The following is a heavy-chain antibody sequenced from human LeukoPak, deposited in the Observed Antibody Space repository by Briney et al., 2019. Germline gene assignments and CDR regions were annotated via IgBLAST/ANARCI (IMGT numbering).Heavy chain of an antibody. J-gene: IGHJ4*02. CDR2: ISSSSSYI. D-gene: IGHD2-2*01. CDR3: ARDEDQYYFDY. CDR1: GFTFSSYS. V-gene: IGHV3-21*01. Sequence: GGSLGLSCAASGFTFSSYSMNWVRQAPGKGLEWVSSISSSSSYIYYADSVKGRFTISRDNAKNSLYLQMNSLRAEDTAVYYCARDEDQYYFDYWGQGTLVTVSS.